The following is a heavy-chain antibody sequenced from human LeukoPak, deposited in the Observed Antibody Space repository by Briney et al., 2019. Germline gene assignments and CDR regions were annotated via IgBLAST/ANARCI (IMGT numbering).Heavy chain of an antibody. CDR1: GYTFTDDG. Sequence: ASVKVSCKASGYTFTDDGISWVRQAPGQGLEWMGWISPYNGNTKYADKVLGRVTMSTDISTTTAYMELRGLRSDDTAVYYCARGPSSSVGYYYYYMDVWGKGTTVTVSS. CDR3: ARGPSSSVGYYYYYMDV. D-gene: IGHD6-6*01. V-gene: IGHV1-18*01. CDR2: ISPYNGNT. J-gene: IGHJ6*03.